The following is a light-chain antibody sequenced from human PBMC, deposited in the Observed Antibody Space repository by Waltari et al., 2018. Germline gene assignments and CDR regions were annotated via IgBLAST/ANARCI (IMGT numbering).Light chain of an antibody. CDR3: SSYTTSDVVV. V-gene: IGLV2-14*03. Sequence: QSAPTQTASVYGSPGQYLTISCTGCNTDVGPYNYLPWYHHYPGKAPKLVIHAVMSRPSGTSYRFSGSKSGNTASLTISGLQAEDEADYYCSSYTTSDVVVFGGGTKVTVL. J-gene: IGLJ2*01. CDR1: NTDVGPYNY. CDR2: AVM.